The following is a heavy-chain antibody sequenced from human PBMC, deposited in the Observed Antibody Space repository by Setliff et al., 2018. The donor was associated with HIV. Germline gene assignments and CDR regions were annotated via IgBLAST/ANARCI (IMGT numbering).Heavy chain of an antibody. J-gene: IGHJ3*01. CDR1: GGSISSGDYY. CDR2: ISYSGNTI. CDR3: AQGLL. Sequence: LSLTCTVSGGSISSGDYYWSWVRQAPGRGLECISYISYSGNTIYYADSVKGRFTISRDNAKNSLFLQMDSLRAEDTAVYYCAQGLLWGQGTVVTVSS. V-gene: IGHV3-11*01.